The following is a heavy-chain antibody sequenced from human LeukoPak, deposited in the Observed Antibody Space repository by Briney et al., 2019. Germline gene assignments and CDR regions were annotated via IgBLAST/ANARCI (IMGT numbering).Heavy chain of an antibody. J-gene: IGHJ3*02. CDR3: ARASDHDWGSYRWDAFDI. CDR1: TFTFSSYT. D-gene: IGHD3-16*02. V-gene: IGHV3-21*01. CDR2: ISSSGSYI. Sequence: GGSLRLSCEASTFTFSSYTMNWVSQAPGTGLEWVSSISSSGSYIYYADSLKGRFTVSRDNARKSLYLQMNSLRAEDTAVYYCARASDHDWGSYRWDAFDIWGQGTMVTVSS.